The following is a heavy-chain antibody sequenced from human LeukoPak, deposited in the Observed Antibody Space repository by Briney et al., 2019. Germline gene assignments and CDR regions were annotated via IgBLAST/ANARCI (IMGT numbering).Heavy chain of an antibody. CDR3: ARVDFWSGYSGGYYYYYMDV. V-gene: IGHV4-4*07. CDR2: IYTSGST. J-gene: IGHJ6*03. Sequence: SETLSLTCTVSGDSISSYYWSWIRQPAGKGLEWIGRIYTSGSTNYNPSLKSRVTMSVDTSKNQFSLKLSSVTAADTAVYYCARVDFWSGYSGGYYYYYMDVWGKGTTVTVSS. CDR1: GDSISSYY. D-gene: IGHD3-3*01.